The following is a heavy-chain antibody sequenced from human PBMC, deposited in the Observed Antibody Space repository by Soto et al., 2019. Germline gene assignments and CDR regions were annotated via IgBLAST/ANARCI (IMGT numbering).Heavy chain of an antibody. CDR3: ARDRHYYDSSGYYLNWFDP. V-gene: IGHV4-4*07. Sequence: SETLSLTFTVSGGSISSYYWGWIRHPAGRGLEWIGRIYTSGSTNYNPSLKSRVTMSVDTSKNQFSLKLSSVTAADTAVYYCARDRHYYDSSGYYLNWFDPWGQGTLVTVSS. CDR1: GGSISSYY. CDR2: IYTSGST. J-gene: IGHJ5*02. D-gene: IGHD3-22*01.